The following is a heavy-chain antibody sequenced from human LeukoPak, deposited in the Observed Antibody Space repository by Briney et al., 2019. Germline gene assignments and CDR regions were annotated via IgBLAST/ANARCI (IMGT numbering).Heavy chain of an antibody. CDR3: AREGGYHNWFDP. CDR1: GGSISSGDYY. J-gene: IGHJ5*02. CDR2: IYYSGST. Sequence: SETLSLMCTVSGGSISSGDYYWSWIRQPPGKGLEWIGYIYYSGSTYYNPSLKSRVTISVDTSKNQFSLKLSSVTAADTAVYYCAREGGYHNWFDPWGQGTLVTVSS. V-gene: IGHV4-30-4*08. D-gene: IGHD1-26*01.